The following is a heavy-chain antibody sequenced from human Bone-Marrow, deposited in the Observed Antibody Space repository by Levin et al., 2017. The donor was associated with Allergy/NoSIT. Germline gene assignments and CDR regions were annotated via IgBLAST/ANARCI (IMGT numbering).Heavy chain of an antibody. J-gene: IGHJ3*02. CDR2: ISWNNNNL. CDR1: GFKFDDSV. Sequence: LSLTCVASGFKFDDSVMHWVRQAPGKGLEWVSGISWNNNNLGYADSVKGRFTISRDNGKNSLYLQLNSLRPDDTALYYCAKARPLDAFDIWGQGTMVTVSS. CDR3: AKARPLDAFDI. V-gene: IGHV3-9*01.